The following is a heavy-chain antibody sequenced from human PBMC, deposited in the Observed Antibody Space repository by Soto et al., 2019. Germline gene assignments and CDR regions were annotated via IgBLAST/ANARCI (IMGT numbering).Heavy chain of an antibody. CDR1: GYTFTSYY. D-gene: IGHD3-16*01. Sequence: ASVKVSCKASGYTFTSYYMHWLLQAPGQGLEWMGIINPSGGSTSYAQKFQGRVTMTRDTSTSTVYMELSSLRSEDTAVYYCARDRLLMITFGGIYYFDYWGQGTLVTVPQ. CDR2: INPSGGST. V-gene: IGHV1-46*01. J-gene: IGHJ4*02. CDR3: ARDRLLMITFGGIYYFDY.